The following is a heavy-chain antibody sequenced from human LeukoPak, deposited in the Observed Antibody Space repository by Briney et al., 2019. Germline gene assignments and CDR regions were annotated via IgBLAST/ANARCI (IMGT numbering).Heavy chain of an antibody. V-gene: IGHV3-30*18. D-gene: IGHD6-13*01. J-gene: IGHJ6*02. CDR2: VSYDGSNK. CDR1: GFTFSRYG. CDR3: AKDRSSSFYYYYYYGMDV. Sequence: GRSLRLSCAASGFTFSRYGMHWVRQAPGKGLEWVAYVSYDGSNKYYADSVKGRFTISRDNSKNTLYLQMNSLRAEDTAVYYCAKDRSSSFYYYYYYGMDVWGQGTTVTVSS.